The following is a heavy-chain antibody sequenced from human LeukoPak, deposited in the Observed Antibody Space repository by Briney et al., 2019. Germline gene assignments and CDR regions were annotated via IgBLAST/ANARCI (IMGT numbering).Heavy chain of an antibody. D-gene: IGHD3-16*01. V-gene: IGHV4-61*05. J-gene: IGHJ5*02. Sequence: NPSETLSLTCTVSGGSISSSSYYWGWIRQPPGKGLEGIAYIDYSGSINYNPSLKSRLTISLDTSKNQFSLKLSSVTAADTAMYYCAGIRLRLRELSWGQGTLVTVPS. CDR2: IDYSGSI. CDR3: AGIRLRLRELS. CDR1: GGSISSSSYY.